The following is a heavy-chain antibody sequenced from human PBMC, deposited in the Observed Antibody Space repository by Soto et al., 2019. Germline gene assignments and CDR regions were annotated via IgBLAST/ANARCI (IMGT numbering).Heavy chain of an antibody. Sequence: GQLVESGGDFVQPGESLRLSCVASQFPFDVSSMNWVRQAPGKGLEWVSYISRNTSATFYADAVKGRFTISRDNRKNSRFLQMNSLRYDDTGVYFCARDRDSSGVFKLDVWGPGTLVTVSS. CDR3: ARDRDSSGVFKLDV. D-gene: IGHD6-19*01. CDR1: QFPFDVSS. CDR2: ISRNTSAT. J-gene: IGHJ3*01. V-gene: IGHV3-48*02.